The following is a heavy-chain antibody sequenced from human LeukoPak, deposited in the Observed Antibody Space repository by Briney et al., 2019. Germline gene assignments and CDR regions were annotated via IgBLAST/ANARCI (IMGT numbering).Heavy chain of an antibody. V-gene: IGHV3-21*01. J-gene: IGHJ5*02. CDR1: GFTFSSYS. CDR2: ISSSNSYI. CDR3: VRDRSSSLSYIDCFDP. Sequence: PGGSLRLSCAASGFTFSSYSMNWVRQAPGKGLEWVSSISSSNSYIYYADSIKGRFSISRDNAKNSLYLQMNSLRAEDTAVYYCVRDRSSSLSYIDCFDPWGQGTLVTVSS. D-gene: IGHD2-2*01.